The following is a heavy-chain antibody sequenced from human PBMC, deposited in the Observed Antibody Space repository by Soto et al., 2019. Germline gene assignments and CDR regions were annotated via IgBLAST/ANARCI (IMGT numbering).Heavy chain of an antibody. J-gene: IGHJ4*02. V-gene: IGHV1-69*01. Sequence: QVQLVQSGAEVKKPGSSVKVSCKASGGSFSSYVITWVRQAPGQGLEWIGGIVPIFGIPNHAQKFQGRVTITADESTGTVYLELGSLRFEDTAVYYCASGTPQGIVGPTDFWGQGTLVTVSS. CDR3: ASGTPQGIVGPTDF. CDR1: GGSFSSYV. D-gene: IGHD1-26*01. CDR2: IVPIFGIP.